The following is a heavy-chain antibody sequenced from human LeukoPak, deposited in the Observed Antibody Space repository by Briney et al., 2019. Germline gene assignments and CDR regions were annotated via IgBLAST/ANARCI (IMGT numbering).Heavy chain of an antibody. CDR2: IYYSGST. Sequence: PSETLSLTCTVSGGSISSYYWSWIRQPPGKGLEWIGYIYYSGSTNYNPFLKSRVTISVDTSKNQFSLKLSSVTAADTAVYYCARRVYVGAFDIWGQGTMVTVSS. J-gene: IGHJ3*02. D-gene: IGHD5/OR15-5a*01. CDR3: ARRVYVGAFDI. V-gene: IGHV4-59*08. CDR1: GGSISSYY.